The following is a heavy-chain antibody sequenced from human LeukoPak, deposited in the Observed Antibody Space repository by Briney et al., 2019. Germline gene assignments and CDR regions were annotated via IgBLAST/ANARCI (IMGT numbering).Heavy chain of an antibody. CDR3: AREKRHIAAAGHYYMDV. V-gene: IGHV3-48*01. J-gene: IGHJ6*03. CDR2: ISSSSSTI. D-gene: IGHD6-13*01. CDR1: GFTFSSYW. Sequence: GSLRLSCAASGFTFSSYWMHWVRQAPGKGLGWVSYISSSSSTIYYADSVKGRFTISRDNAKNSLYLQMNSLRAEDTAVYYCAREKRHIAAAGHYYMDVWGKGTTVTVSS.